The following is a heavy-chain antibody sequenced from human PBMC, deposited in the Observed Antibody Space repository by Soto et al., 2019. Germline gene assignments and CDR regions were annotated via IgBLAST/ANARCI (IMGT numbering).Heavy chain of an antibody. Sequence: ASVKVSCKASGYTFTSYAMHWVRQAPGQRLEWMGWINAGNGNRKYSQKFQGWVTMTRDTSISTAYMELSRLRSDDTAVYYCARERIAARPAYYYGMDVWGQGTTVTVSS. D-gene: IGHD6-6*01. J-gene: IGHJ6*02. CDR3: ARERIAARPAYYYGMDV. CDR2: INAGNGNR. CDR1: GYTFTSYA. V-gene: IGHV1-3*01.